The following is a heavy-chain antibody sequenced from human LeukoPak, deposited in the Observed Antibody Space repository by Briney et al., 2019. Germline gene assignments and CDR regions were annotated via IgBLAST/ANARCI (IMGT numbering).Heavy chain of an antibody. CDR2: INHSGST. CDR1: GGSFSGYY. Sequence: SETLSLTCAVCGGSFSGYYWSWIRQPPGKGLEWIGEINHSGSTNYNPSLKSRVTISVDTSKNQFSLKLSSVTAADTAVYYCAREGSSGRVAEAFDYWGQGTLVTVSS. V-gene: IGHV4-34*01. D-gene: IGHD3-16*01. J-gene: IGHJ4*02. CDR3: AREGSSGRVAEAFDY.